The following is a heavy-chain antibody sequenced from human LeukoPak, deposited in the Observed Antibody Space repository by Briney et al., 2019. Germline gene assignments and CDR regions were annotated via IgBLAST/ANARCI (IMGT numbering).Heavy chain of an antibody. D-gene: IGHD3-10*01. CDR3: ARWGSGGLTLDY. V-gene: IGHV3-33*01. Sequence: GGSLRLSCAASGFTFSSYGMHWVRQAPGKGLEWVAVIRNDGSNKYYADSVKGRFTISKDNSRNTLNLQMDSLRAEDTAVYYCARWGSGGLTLDYWGQGTLVTVSS. CDR2: IRNDGSNK. CDR1: GFTFSSYG. J-gene: IGHJ4*02.